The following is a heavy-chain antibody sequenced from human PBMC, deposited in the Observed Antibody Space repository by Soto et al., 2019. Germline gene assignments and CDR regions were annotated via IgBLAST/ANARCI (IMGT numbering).Heavy chain of an antibody. Sequence: AGSLRLSCAVSGFDFSRSGLHWVRQAPGKCLEWVALISKDGNNQDYADSVKGRFTISRDNSKNTLFLQMSSLRPDDTAVYYCAKDGYHAAFDFWGQGTMVTVSS. D-gene: IGHD6-13*01. V-gene: IGHV3-30*18. CDR1: GFDFSRSG. CDR2: ISKDGNNQ. J-gene: IGHJ3*01. CDR3: AKDGYHAAFDF.